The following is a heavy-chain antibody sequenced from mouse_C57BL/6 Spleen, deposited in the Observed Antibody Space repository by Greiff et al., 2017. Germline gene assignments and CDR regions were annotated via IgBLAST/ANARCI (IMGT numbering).Heavy chain of an antibody. D-gene: IGHD1-1*01. J-gene: IGHJ2*01. CDR3: ARRKITTVVATEY. CDR2: IYPGDGDT. Sequence: QVQLKESGPELVKPGASVKISCKASGYAFSSSWMNWVKQRPGKGLEWIGRIYPGDGDTNYNGKFKGKATLTADKSSSTAYMQLSSLTTEDSAIYYCARRKITTVVATEYWGQGTTLTVSS. CDR1: GYAFSSSW. V-gene: IGHV1-82*01.